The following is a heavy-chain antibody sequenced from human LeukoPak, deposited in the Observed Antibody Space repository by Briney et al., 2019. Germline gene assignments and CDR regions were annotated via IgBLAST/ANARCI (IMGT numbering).Heavy chain of an antibody. CDR1: GYTFTGYY. V-gene: IGHV1-2*02. J-gene: IGHJ4*02. CDR3: ARGHAYCSSTSCYPFGY. D-gene: IGHD2-2*01. Sequence: ASVKVSCKASGYTFTGYYIHWVRQAPGQGLEWMGWINPGSGGTKYAQNFQGRVTMTRDTSISAAYMDLTRLTFDDTAVYYCARGHAYCSSTSCYPFGYWGQGTLVTVSS. CDR2: INPGSGGT.